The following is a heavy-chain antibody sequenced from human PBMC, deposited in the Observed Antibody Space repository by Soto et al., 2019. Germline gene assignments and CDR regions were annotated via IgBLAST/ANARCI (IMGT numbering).Heavy chain of an antibody. CDR2: IIPIFGTA. CDR1: GGTFSSYA. V-gene: IGHV1-69*12. J-gene: IGHJ6*02. Sequence: QVQLVQSGAEVKKPGSSVKVSCKASGGTFSSYAISWVRQAPGQGLEWMGGIIPIFGTANYAQKFQGRVTITADEFTSTAYMELSSLRSEDTAVYYCARDKMWTNGPLGYAMDVWGQGTTVTVSS. CDR3: ARDKMWTNGPLGYAMDV. D-gene: IGHD2-8*01.